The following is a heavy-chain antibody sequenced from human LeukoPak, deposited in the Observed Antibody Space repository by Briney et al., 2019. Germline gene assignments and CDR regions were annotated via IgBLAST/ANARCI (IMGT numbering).Heavy chain of an antibody. CDR3: ARDSGTWRGSSDY. D-gene: IGHD1-26*01. CDR1: GGSISSSNW. J-gene: IGHJ4*02. V-gene: IGHV4-4*02. Sequence: SETLSLTCAVSGGSISSSNWWNWVRQPPGEGLEWIGEIYHSGSTNYNPSLKSRVTISVDTSKNQFSLNLSSVTAADTAVYYCARDSGTWRGSSDYWGQGTLVTVSS. CDR2: IYHSGST.